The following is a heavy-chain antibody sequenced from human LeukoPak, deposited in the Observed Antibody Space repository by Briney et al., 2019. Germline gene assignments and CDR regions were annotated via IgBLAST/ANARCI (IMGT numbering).Heavy chain of an antibody. Sequence: ASVKVSCKASGYTFTGYYMHWVRQAPGQGLEWMGWINPNSGGTNYAQKFQGWVTMTRDTSISTAYMELSSLRSEDTAVYYCARNTVNWGRGDFDYWGQGTLVTVSS. D-gene: IGHD3-16*01. CDR2: INPNSGGT. CDR1: GYTFTGYY. V-gene: IGHV1-2*04. J-gene: IGHJ4*02. CDR3: ARNTVNWGRGDFDY.